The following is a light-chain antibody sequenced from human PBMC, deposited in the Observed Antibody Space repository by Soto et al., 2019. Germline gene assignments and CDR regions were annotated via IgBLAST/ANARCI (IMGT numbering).Light chain of an antibody. CDR1: SSNIGTNT. V-gene: IGLV1-44*01. Sequence: QSVLTQPPSASGTPGQRVTISCSGSSSNIGTNTVNWYQHLPGTAPKLLIYSNNQRPSGVPDRFSGSKSGTSASLAISGLQSEDDSDYYCAAWDGSRNNLVFGGGTKLTVL. J-gene: IGLJ2*01. CDR2: SNN. CDR3: AAWDGSRNNLV.